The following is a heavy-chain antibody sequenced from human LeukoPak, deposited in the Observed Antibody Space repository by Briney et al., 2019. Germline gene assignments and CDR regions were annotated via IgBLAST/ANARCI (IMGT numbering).Heavy chain of an antibody. J-gene: IGHJ4*02. CDR1: GYTFISYY. CDR2: IDPSGVST. Sequence: ASVTVSCKASGYTFISYYVHWVRQAPGQGLEWMGIIDPSGVSTVCAQKFQGRATMTRDTSTSTVYMELSSLRSEDTAVYYCATAGGVNSGSYPPPDFWGQGTLVTVSS. D-gene: IGHD1-26*01. CDR3: ATAGGVNSGSYPPPDF. V-gene: IGHV1-46*01.